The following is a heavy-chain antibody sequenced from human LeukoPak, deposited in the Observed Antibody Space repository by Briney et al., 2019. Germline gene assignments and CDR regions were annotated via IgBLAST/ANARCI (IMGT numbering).Heavy chain of an antibody. CDR2: IHTTGRT. J-gene: IGHJ5*02. V-gene: IGHV4-61*02. CDR1: GGSISSGDHY. Sequence: SQTLSLTCSISGGSISSGDHYWTWIRQPAGKGLEWIGRIHTTGRTNYNPSLKSRVYISVDTSENQFSLELSSLTAADTAVYYCAREFDYEGVDPWGQGTLVTVSS. CDR3: AREFDYEGVDP. D-gene: IGHD4-17*01.